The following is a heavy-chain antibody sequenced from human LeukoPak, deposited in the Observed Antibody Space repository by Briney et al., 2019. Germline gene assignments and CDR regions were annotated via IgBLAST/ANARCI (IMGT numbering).Heavy chain of an antibody. CDR3: ARHVRYSSSWTNWFDP. Sequence: GESLKISCKGSGYSFNTYWIGWVRQMPGKGLEWMGIIYPGDSDTKYSPSFQGQVTISADKSISTAYLQWSSLKASDTAMYYCARHVRYSSSWTNWFDPWGQGTLVTVSS. D-gene: IGHD6-13*01. CDR1: GYSFNTYW. CDR2: IYPGDSDT. V-gene: IGHV5-51*01. J-gene: IGHJ5*02.